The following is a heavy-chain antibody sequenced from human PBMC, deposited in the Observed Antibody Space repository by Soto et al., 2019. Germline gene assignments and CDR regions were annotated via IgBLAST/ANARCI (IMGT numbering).Heavy chain of an antibody. CDR2: IYHSGST. CDR1: GGSFSGYY. V-gene: IGHV4-34*01. D-gene: IGHD3-3*01. Sequence: QVQLQQWGAGLLKPSETLSLTCAVYGGSFSGYYWSWIRQPPGKGLEWIGEIYHSGSTNYNPSLKSRVTISVDTSKNQFSLKLSSVTAADTAVYYCARAAITIFGVVHPRKAFDIWGQGTMVTVSS. J-gene: IGHJ3*02. CDR3: ARAAITIFGVVHPRKAFDI.